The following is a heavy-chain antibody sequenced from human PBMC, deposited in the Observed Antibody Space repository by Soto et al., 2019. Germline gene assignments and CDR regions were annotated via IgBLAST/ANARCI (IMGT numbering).Heavy chain of an antibody. V-gene: IGHV4-59*01. CDR1: GGSMSNYY. D-gene: IGHD2-15*01. CDR3: ARVSRRYCSGDRCHFDL. Sequence: QVQLQESGPRLVKPSETLSLTCTVSGGSMSNYYWNWIRQPPGKGLEWIGYIYYSGSTNYNPSLTSRVTISLDTPNYQFSLKLSSVIAADTAVYYCARVSRRYCSGDRCHFDLWGQGTLVTVSS. J-gene: IGHJ4*02. CDR2: IYYSGST.